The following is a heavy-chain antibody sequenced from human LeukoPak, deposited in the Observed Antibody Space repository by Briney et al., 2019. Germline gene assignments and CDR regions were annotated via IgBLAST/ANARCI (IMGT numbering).Heavy chain of an antibody. CDR2: MNPNSGNT. Sequence: ASVKVSCKASGYTFTSYDINWVRQATGQGLEWMGWMNPNSGNTGYAQKFQGRVTITRNTSISTAYMELSSLRSENTAVYYCAKGRRPVVAAYYYGMDVWGQGTTVTVSS. V-gene: IGHV1-8*03. J-gene: IGHJ6*02. CDR1: GYTFTSYD. D-gene: IGHD2-15*01. CDR3: AKGRRPVVAAYYYGMDV.